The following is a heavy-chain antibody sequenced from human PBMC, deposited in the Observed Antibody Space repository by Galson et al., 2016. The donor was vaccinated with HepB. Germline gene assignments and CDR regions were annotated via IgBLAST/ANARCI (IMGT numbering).Heavy chain of an antibody. D-gene: IGHD1-26*01. CDR1: GFTVRSNY. Sequence: SLRLSCAASGFTVRSNYMSWVRQAPGKGLEWVSIIDSGGSTFYADSVKGRFTISRDNSGNTVYLQMNSLRSEDTATYYCATLEGGENYYKPYYYGMDVWGQGATVTVSS. CDR3: ATLEGGENYYKPYYYGMDV. V-gene: IGHV3-66*01. J-gene: IGHJ6*02. CDR2: IDSGGST.